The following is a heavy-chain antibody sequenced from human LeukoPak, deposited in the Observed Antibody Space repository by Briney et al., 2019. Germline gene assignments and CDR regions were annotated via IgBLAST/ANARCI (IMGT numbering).Heavy chain of an antibody. CDR3: AREYYGGYIDY. D-gene: IGHD2-21*01. J-gene: IGHJ4*02. CDR1: GFTFSTYS. CDR2: ISSNGGST. V-gene: IGHV3-64*01. Sequence: GGSLRLSCAASGFTFSTYSMHWVRQAPGKGLESVSAISSNGGSTYYANSVKGRFTISRDNSKNTRYLQMGSLRAEDMAVYYCAREYYGGYIDYWGQGTLVTVSS.